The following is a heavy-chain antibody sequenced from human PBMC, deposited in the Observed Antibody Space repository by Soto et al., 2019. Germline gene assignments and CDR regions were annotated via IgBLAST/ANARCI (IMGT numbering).Heavy chain of an antibody. CDR3: AKAQGELRYFDWINAYFDY. CDR2: ISGSGGST. V-gene: IGHV3-23*01. Sequence: PGGSLRLSCAASGFTFSSYAMSWVRQAPGKGLEWVSAISGSGGSTYYADSVKGRFTISRDNSKNTLYLQMNSLRAEDTAVYYCAKAQGELRYFDWINAYFDYWGQGTLVTVSS. CDR1: GFTFSSYA. J-gene: IGHJ4*02. D-gene: IGHD3-9*01.